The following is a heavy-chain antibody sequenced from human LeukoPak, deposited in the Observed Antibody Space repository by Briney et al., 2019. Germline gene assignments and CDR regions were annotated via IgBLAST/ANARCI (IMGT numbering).Heavy chain of an antibody. CDR3: AKSGYYHDSSGHYWYYFDY. CDR1: GFTFTGYA. V-gene: IGHV3-23*01. J-gene: IGHJ4*02. Sequence: GSLRLSCAASGFTFTGYAMSWVRQAPGKGLEWVSAISGSCGSTHYADSVKGRFSISRDNSKSTVYLQMNSLRAEDKAVYYCAKSGYYHDSSGHYWYYFDYWGQGTLVTVSS. CDR2: ISGSCGST. D-gene: IGHD3-22*01.